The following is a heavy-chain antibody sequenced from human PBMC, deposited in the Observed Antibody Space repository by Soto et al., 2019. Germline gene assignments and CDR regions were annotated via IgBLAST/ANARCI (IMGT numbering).Heavy chain of an antibody. CDR2: ISPHSGGP. CDR3: AIEEQTWANYYLDY. D-gene: IGHD1-1*01. CDR1: GYTFTGYY. J-gene: IGHJ4*02. V-gene: IGHV1-2*02. Sequence: ASVKVSCKASGYTFTGYYIHWVRQAPGQGLEWMGSISPHSGGPNYAQRFQGRVTMTRDTSMTTVYMEMSGLTSDDTAVYYCAIEEQTWANYYLDYCGQGTLGTVS.